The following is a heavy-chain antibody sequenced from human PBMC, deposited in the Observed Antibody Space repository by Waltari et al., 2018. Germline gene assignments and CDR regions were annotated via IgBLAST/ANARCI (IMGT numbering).Heavy chain of an antibody. J-gene: IGHJ4*02. CDR2: VKRGGGT. D-gene: IGHD2-15*01. Sequence: QLQLQESAPGFAKPSGTLSHPYVVSGPSMSSQYIWSWIRQSPGKGLEWKGQVKRGGGTNYSPSFASRVIMSLDTSINHFSLNMHSATAADTAVYYCARDRGGGLYLASWGRGILVSVSP. CDR1: GPSMSSQYI. CDR3: ARDRGGGLYLAS. V-gene: IGHV4-4*02.